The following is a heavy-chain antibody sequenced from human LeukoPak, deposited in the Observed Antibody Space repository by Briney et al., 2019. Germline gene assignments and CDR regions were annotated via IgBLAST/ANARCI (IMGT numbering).Heavy chain of an antibody. CDR3: ARASGYNLLIFDY. CDR2: TNPSGGST. Sequence: ASVKVSCKASGYTFTGYYMHWVRQAPGQGLEWMGMTNPSGGSTSYAQKFQGRVTMTRDTSTSTVYMELSSLRSEDTAVYYCARASGYNLLIFDYWGQGTLVTVSS. J-gene: IGHJ4*02. CDR1: GYTFTGYY. V-gene: IGHV1-46*01. D-gene: IGHD5-12*01.